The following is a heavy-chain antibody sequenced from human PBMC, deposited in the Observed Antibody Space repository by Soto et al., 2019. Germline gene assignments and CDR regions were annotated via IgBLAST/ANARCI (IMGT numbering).Heavy chain of an antibody. CDR2: ISGSGDYT. J-gene: IGHJ5*02. Sequence: HPGGSLRLSCAASGFTFINYAMNWVRQAPGKGLEWVSTISGSGDYTSYADSVKGRFIISRDNSKNTLFLQMNSLRAEDTAVYYCARVSTGTTPSWGQGALVTVSS. CDR1: GFTFINYA. CDR3: ARVSTGTTPS. D-gene: IGHD4-4*01. V-gene: IGHV3-23*01.